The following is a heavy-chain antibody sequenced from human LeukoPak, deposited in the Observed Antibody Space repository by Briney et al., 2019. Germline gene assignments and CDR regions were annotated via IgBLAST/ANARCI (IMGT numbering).Heavy chain of an antibody. J-gene: IGHJ4*02. CDR3: XXXXXXXXXXXYXXY. V-gene: IGHV4-38-2*01. Sequence: YSIXXGYYWGWSRQPPGXGXGGIGSIYHSGSTYYNPSLKRRVTISVDTSKNXFSLKLSSVTAADTAVYYCXXXXXXXXXXXYXXYWGQGTLVTVSS. CDR2: IYHSGST. CDR1: YSIXXGYY.